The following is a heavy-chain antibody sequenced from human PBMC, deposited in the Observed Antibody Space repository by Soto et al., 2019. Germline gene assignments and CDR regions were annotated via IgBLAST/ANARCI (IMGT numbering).Heavy chain of an antibody. CDR2: ILPIFGTA. J-gene: IGHJ5*02. V-gene: IGHV1-69*01. CDR1: GGTFSSYA. CDR3: ARGDIVVVVAATPGGWFDP. Sequence: QVQLVQSGAEVKKPGSSVKVSCKASGGTFSSYAISWVRQAPGQGLEWMGGILPIFGTANYAQKFQGRVTITVDESTSTAYLELSSLRSEDTAVYYCARGDIVVVVAATPGGWFDPWGQGTLVTVSS. D-gene: IGHD2-15*01.